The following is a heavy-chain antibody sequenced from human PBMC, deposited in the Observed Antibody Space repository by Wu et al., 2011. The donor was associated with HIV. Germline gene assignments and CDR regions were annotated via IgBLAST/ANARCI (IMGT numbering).Heavy chain of an antibody. V-gene: IGHV1-8*01. CDR2: MNPNSGNT. CDR1: GYSFTRYD. Sequence: SVKVSCKASGYSFTRYDINWVRQATGQGLEWMGWMNPNSGNTGYAQKFQGRVTMTRNTSISTAYMELSSLRSEDTAVYYCARVPSWPAAIDFYYMDVWGKGTTVTVSS. J-gene: IGHJ6*03. CDR3: ARVPSWPAAIDFYYMDV. D-gene: IGHD2-2*01.